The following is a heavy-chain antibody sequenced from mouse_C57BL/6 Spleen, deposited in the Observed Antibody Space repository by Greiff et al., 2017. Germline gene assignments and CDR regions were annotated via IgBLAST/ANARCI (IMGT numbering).Heavy chain of an antibody. CDR3: ARSPYDWYFDV. CDR1: GFSLSTSGMG. CDR2: IYWDDDK. D-gene: IGHD2-14*01. Sequence: QVQLKESGPGLLQSSQTLSLTCSFSGFSLSTSGMGVSWIRQPSGKGLEWLAHIYWDDDKRYNPSLKSRLTISKDTSRNQVFLKITSVDTADTATYYCARSPYDWYFDVWGTGTTVTVSS. V-gene: IGHV8-12*01. J-gene: IGHJ1*03.